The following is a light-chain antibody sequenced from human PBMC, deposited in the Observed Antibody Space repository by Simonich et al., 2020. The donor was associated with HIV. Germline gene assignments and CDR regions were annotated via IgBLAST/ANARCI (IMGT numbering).Light chain of an antibody. CDR1: QSVSSY. J-gene: IGKJ1*01. CDR3: QQYSKWPPWT. Sequence: EIVLTQSPATLSLSPGERATLSCRASQSVSSYLAWYQQKPGQAPRLLIYDASNRATGIPARFSGSGSGTEFTLTISSLQSEDFAVYYCQQYSKWPPWTFGQGTKVEIK. CDR2: DAS. V-gene: IGKV3-11*01.